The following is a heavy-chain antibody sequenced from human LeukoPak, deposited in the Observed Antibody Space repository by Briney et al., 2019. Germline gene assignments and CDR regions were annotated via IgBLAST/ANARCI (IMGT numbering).Heavy chain of an antibody. D-gene: IGHD1-7*01. CDR1: LYSFTTYW. CDR3: ARHLELRPDAFDI. Sequence: GESLKISCKGSLYSFTTYWIGWVRHMPGKGLERMGITYPGDSDTRYSPSFQGQVTISADKSISTAYLQWSSLKASDTAMYYCARHLELRPDAFDIWGEGRMVTVSS. CDR2: TYPGDSDT. V-gene: IGHV5-51*01. J-gene: IGHJ3*02.